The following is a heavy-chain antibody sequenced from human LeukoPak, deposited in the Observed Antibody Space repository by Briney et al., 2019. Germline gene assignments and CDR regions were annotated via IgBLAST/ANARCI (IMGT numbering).Heavy chain of an antibody. CDR3: ARDRVAATSGYFDY. J-gene: IGHJ4*02. CDR2: ISGSGGST. V-gene: IGHV3-23*01. Sequence: GASLRLSCGASGFTFSSYAMSWVRQAPGKGLEWVSAISGSGGSTYYADSVKGRFTISRDNSKNTLYLQMNSLRAEDTAVYYCARDRVAATSGYFDYWGQGTLVTVSS. CDR1: GFTFSSYA. D-gene: IGHD2-15*01.